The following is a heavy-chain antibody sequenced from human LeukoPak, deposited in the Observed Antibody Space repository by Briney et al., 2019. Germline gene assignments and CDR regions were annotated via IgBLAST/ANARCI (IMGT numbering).Heavy chain of an antibody. D-gene: IGHD6-19*01. J-gene: IGHJ6*02. Sequence: TGGSLRLSCAASGFTFSSYSMNWVRQAPGKGLEWVSYISSSSSTIYYADSVKGRFTISRDNAKNSLYLQMNSLRAEDTAVYYCARDPPRYSSGWYPAPSYGMDVWGQGTTVTVPS. CDR2: ISSSSSTI. V-gene: IGHV3-48*04. CDR3: ARDPPRYSSGWYPAPSYGMDV. CDR1: GFTFSSYS.